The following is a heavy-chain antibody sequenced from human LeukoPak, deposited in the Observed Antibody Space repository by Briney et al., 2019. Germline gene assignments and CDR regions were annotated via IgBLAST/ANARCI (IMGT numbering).Heavy chain of an antibody. D-gene: IGHD3-22*01. V-gene: IGHV3-73*01. J-gene: IGHJ4*02. CDR3: TRLSADDSSGYYYY. CDR2: IRSKANSYAT. CDR1: GFTFSGSA. Sequence: GGSLRLSCAASGFTFSGSASHWGRQASGRGLEWVGRIRSKANSYATVCAASVQGGFTISRDDSKNMAYLQMNSLKTEDTAVYYCTRLSADDSSGYYYYWGQGTLVTVSS.